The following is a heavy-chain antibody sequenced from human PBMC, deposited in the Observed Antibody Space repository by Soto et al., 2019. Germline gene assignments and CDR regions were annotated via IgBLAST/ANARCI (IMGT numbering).Heavy chain of an antibody. CDR1: GDSVSSDSNF. Sequence: SETLSLTCTVSGDSVSSDSNFWTWIRQPPGKGLEWIAYISYTGDTNSNPSLKSRATISVEPSTNQFSLKLTSVTAADTGVYFCARIVVGVTADYWGQGTLVTVSS. J-gene: IGHJ4*02. CDR3: ARIVVGVTADY. CDR2: ISYTGDT. D-gene: IGHD1-26*01. V-gene: IGHV4-61*01.